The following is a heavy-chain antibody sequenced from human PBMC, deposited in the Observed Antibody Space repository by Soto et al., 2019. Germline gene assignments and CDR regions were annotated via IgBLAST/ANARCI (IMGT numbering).Heavy chain of an antibody. Sequence: GGSLRLSCAASGFTFSSYGMHWVRQAPGKGLEWVAVISYDGSNKYYADSVKGRFTISRDNSKNTLYLQMNSLRAEDTAVYYCAKDDALAVAGRYYYYYYMDVWGKGTTVTVSS. D-gene: IGHD6-19*01. CDR1: GFTFSSYG. V-gene: IGHV3-30*18. CDR2: ISYDGSNK. J-gene: IGHJ6*03. CDR3: AKDDALAVAGRYYYYYYMDV.